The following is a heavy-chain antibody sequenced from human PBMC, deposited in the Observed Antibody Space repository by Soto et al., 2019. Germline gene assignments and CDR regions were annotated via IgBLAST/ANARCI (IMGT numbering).Heavy chain of an antibody. Sequence: SETLSLTCAVSGGSISSYYWSWIRQPPGKGLEWIGYIYYSGSTNYNPSLKSRVTISVDTSKNQFSLKLSSVTAADTAVYYCARAGKSSSWYVLDYWGQGTLVTVSS. CDR3: ARAGKSSSWYVLDY. CDR1: GGSISSYY. CDR2: IYYSGST. J-gene: IGHJ4*02. V-gene: IGHV4-59*01. D-gene: IGHD6-13*01.